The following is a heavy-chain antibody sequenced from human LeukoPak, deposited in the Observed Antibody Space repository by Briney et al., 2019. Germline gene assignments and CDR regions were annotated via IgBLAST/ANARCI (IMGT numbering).Heavy chain of an antibody. Sequence: ASVTVSCKASGYTFTSYYMHWVRQAPGQGLEWMGIINPSGGSTSYAQKFQGRVTMTRDTSTSTVYMELSSLRSEDTAVYYCARDLYSSGWYGTPNWFDPWGQGTLVTVSS. CDR2: INPSGGST. CDR3: ARDLYSSGWYGTPNWFDP. J-gene: IGHJ5*02. D-gene: IGHD6-19*01. V-gene: IGHV1-46*01. CDR1: GYTFTSYY.